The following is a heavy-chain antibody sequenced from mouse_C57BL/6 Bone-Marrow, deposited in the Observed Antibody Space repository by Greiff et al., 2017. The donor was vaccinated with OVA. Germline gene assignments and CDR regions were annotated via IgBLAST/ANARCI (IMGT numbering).Heavy chain of an antibody. D-gene: IGHD2-12*01. J-gene: IGHJ4*01. CDR2: ISDGGSYT. CDR3: AREERRRDYYAMDY. CDR1: GFTFSSYA. V-gene: IGHV5-4*01. Sequence: EVKVVESGGGLVKPGGSLKLSCAASGFTFSSYAMSWVRQTPEKRPEWVATISDGGSYTYYPDNVKGRFTISRDNAKNNLYLQMSHLKSEDTAMYYCAREERRRDYYAMDYWGQGTSVTVSS.